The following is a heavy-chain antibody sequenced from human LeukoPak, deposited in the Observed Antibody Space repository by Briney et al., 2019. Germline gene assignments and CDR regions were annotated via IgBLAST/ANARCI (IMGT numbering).Heavy chain of an antibody. V-gene: IGHV4-34*01. J-gene: IGHJ4*02. Sequence: SETLSLTCGVSGGSFSDYLWSWIRQPPGKGVEWIGQINHVATTNYNPSLKSRVTMSVDRSKNQFSLRLSSVTAADRAVYYCARGRTGSTNYDYWGQGVLVTVSS. CDR1: GGSFSDYL. CDR2: INHVATT. D-gene: IGHD3-10*01. CDR3: ARGRTGSTNYDY.